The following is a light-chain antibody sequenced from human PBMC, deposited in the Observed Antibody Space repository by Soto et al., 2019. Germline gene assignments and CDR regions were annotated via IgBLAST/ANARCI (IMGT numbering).Light chain of an antibody. V-gene: IGKV3-11*01. CDR2: GAS. Sequence: EIVMTQSPATLSVSPGERAALSCRASQSVNSELAWYQQKPGQAPRLLIYGASTRATGIPARFSGSGSGTDFTLTISSLEPEDFAVYYCQQRSNWTFGQGTKVDIK. CDR3: QQRSNWT. J-gene: IGKJ1*01. CDR1: QSVNSE.